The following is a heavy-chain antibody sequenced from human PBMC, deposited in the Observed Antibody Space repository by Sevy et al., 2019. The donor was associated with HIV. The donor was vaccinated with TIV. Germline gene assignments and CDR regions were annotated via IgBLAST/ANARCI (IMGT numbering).Heavy chain of an antibody. CDR2: ISAYNGNT. D-gene: IGHD2-2*01. CDR3: ARVLRAVGYCSSTSCYTVGAFDI. CDR1: GYTFTSYG. J-gene: IGHJ3*02. V-gene: IGHV1-18*01. Sequence: ASVKVSCKASGYTFTSYGISWVRQTPGQGLEWMGWISAYNGNTNYAQKLQGRVTMTTDTSTSTAYMELRSLRSDDTAVYYCARVLRAVGYCSSTSCYTVGAFDIWGQGTMVTVSS.